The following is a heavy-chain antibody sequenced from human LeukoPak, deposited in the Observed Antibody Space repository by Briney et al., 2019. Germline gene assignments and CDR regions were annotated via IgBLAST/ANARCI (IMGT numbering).Heavy chain of an antibody. CDR2: INPNSGGT. D-gene: IGHD3-10*01. J-gene: IGHJ4*02. Sequence: YXXXVXQAXGXGLXWMGWINPNSGGTNYAQKFQGRVTMTRDTSISTAYMELSRLRSDDTAVYYCAREEGFGEFHFDYWGQGTLVTVSS. CDR1: Y. CDR3: AREEGFGEFHFDY. V-gene: IGHV1-2*02.